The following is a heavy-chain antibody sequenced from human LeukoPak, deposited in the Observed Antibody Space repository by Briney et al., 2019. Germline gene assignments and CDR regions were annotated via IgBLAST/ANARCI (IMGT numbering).Heavy chain of an antibody. CDR2: IYSGGST. V-gene: IGHV3-53*01. CDR1: GFTVSSNY. J-gene: IGHJ4*02. Sequence: SGGSLRLSCAASGFTVSSNYMSWVRQAPGKGLEWVSVIYSGGSTYYADSVKGRFTISRDNSKNTLYLQMNSLRAEDTAVYYCARYLGGVTATRFDYWGQGTLVTVSS. CDR3: ARYLGGVTATRFDY. D-gene: IGHD2-21*02.